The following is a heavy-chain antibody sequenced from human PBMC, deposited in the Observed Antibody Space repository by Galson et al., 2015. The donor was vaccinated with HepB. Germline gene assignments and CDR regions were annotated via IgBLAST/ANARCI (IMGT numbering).Heavy chain of an antibody. V-gene: IGHV1-69*04. D-gene: IGHD6-13*01. J-gene: IGHJ4*02. CDR3: ARGGSSSWWDY. CDR1: GYTFTGYY. CDR2: IIPILGIA. Sequence: SVKVSCKASGYTFTGYYMHWVRQAPGQGLEWMGRIIPILGIANYAQKFQGRVTITADKSTSTAYTELSSLRSEDTAVYYCARGGSSSWWDYWGQGTLVTVSS.